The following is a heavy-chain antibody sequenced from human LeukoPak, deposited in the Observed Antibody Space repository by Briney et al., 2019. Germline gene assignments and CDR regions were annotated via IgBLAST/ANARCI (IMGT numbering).Heavy chain of an antibody. D-gene: IGHD5-24*01. CDR1: GGSFSGYY. V-gene: IGHV4-34*01. CDR2: INHSGST. J-gene: IGHJ4*02. CDR3: ARGKMRKDY. Sequence: SETLSLTCAVYGGSFSGYYWSWIRQPPGKGLEWIGEINHSGSTNYNPSLKSRVTISVDTSKNQFSLKLSSVTAAGTAVYYCARGKMRKDYWGQGTLVTVSS.